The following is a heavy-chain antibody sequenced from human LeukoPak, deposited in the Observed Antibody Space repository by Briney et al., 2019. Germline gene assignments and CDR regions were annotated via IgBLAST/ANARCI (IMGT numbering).Heavy chain of an antibody. Sequence: GGSLRLSCAASGFTVSSDYMSWVRQAPGKGPERVSVIYSGGSTYYADSVKGRFTISRDNSKNTLYLQMNSLRAEDTAVYYCARDYNDSSGFLWGVIWGQGTMVTVSS. CDR1: GFTVSSDY. D-gene: IGHD3-22*01. J-gene: IGHJ3*02. V-gene: IGHV3-53*01. CDR3: ARDYNDSSGFLWGVI. CDR2: IYSGGST.